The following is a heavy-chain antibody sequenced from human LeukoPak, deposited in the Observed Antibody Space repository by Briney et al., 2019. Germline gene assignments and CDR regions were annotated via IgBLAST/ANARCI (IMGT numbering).Heavy chain of an antibody. CDR1: GGSISSYY. V-gene: IGHV4-59*08. Sequence: PSETLSLTCTVSGGSISSYYWCWIRQPPGKGLEWIGYIYYSGSTNYNPSLKSRVTISVDTSKNQFSLKLSSVTAADTAVYYCARQVDILTGHDYWGQGTLVTVSS. CDR3: ARQVDILTGHDY. D-gene: IGHD3-9*01. J-gene: IGHJ4*02. CDR2: IYYSGST.